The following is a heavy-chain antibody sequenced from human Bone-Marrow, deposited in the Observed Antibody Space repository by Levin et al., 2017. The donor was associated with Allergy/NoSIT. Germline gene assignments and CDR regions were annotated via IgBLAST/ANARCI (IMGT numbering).Heavy chain of an antibody. CDR1: GFTFNNYW. CDR2: ITTDGSEK. J-gene: IGHJ4*02. Sequence: GGSLRLSCAASGFTFNNYWMSWVRQAPGKGLEWVANITTDGSEKYYVDSVKGRFTISRDNSKNSLYLQMNNLRAEDTAVYYCARLGVDCWGLGTMVAVSS. CDR3: ARLGVDC. D-gene: IGHD3-16*01. V-gene: IGHV3-7*01.